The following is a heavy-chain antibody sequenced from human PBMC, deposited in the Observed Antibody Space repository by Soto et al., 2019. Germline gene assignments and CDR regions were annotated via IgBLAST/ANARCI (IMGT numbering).Heavy chain of an antibody. V-gene: IGHV1-18*04. CDR3: ARSYCSSTTCYNYYYYGLDV. CDR2: ISTYNGNT. D-gene: IGHD2-2*02. J-gene: IGHJ6*02. CDR1: GYPFTSYP. Sequence: ASVKVSVNASGYPFTSYPISWNRQAPGHGLEWMGWISTYNGNTNYAQKVQGRVTMTTDTSTTTAYMELRSLRSDDTAVYYCARSYCSSTTCYNYYYYGLDVWVQGTKVTVSS.